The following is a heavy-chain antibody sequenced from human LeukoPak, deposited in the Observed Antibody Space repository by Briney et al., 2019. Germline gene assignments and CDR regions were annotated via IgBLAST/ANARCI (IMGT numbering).Heavy chain of an antibody. V-gene: IGHV3-30*04. CDR1: GFTFSSYA. CDR2: ISYDGSNK. D-gene: IGHD3-22*01. CDR3: ARGYSSGYRTDY. Sequence: GRSLRLSCAASGFTFSSYAMHWVRQAPGKGLEWVAVISYDGSNKYYADSVKGRFTISRDNSKSTLYLQMNSLRAEDTAVYYCARGYSSGYRTDYWGQGTLVTVSS. J-gene: IGHJ4*02.